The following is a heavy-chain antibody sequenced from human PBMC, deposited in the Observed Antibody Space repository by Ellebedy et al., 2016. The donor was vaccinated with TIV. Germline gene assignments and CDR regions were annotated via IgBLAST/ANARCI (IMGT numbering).Heavy chain of an antibody. CDR1: GYKFTSYG. Sequence: ASVKVSCKTSGYKFTSYGITWVRQVPGQGPEWMGWVSGYSGNTKYAQKVQGRVTMTTDSSTSTAYMELRSLRSDDTAVYYCARDEEMIGVYYESRGYYYNYWGQGTRVTVSS. V-gene: IGHV1-18*04. CDR3: ARDEEMIGVYYESRGYYYNY. CDR2: VSGYSGNT. J-gene: IGHJ4*02. D-gene: IGHD3-22*01.